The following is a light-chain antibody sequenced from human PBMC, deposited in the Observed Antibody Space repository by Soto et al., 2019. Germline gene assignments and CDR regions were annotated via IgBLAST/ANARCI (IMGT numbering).Light chain of an antibody. CDR3: QNYNSYSEE. CDR1: QTISSW. CDR2: KAS. Sequence: DIQMTQSPSSLSASIGYIVTITCRASQTISSWLAWYQQKPGKAPKLLIYKASTLKSGVPSRFSGSGSGTEFTLTISSLQPDDFATYYCQNYNSYSEEFGQGTKVDIK. J-gene: IGKJ1*01. V-gene: IGKV1-5*03.